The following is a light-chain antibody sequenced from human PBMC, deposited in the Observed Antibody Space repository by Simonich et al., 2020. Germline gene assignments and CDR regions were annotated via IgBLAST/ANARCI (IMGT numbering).Light chain of an antibody. CDR2: DAS. CDR1: QRVSSY. J-gene: IGKJ5*01. CDR3: QQRSNWPPIT. V-gene: IGKV3-11*01. Sequence: EIVLTQSPATLSLSPGERATLSCRASQRVSSYLAWYQQKPGQAPRLLIYDASNRATGIPARFSCSGSGTDFTLTISSLEPEDFAVYYCQQRSNWPPITFGQGTRLEFK.